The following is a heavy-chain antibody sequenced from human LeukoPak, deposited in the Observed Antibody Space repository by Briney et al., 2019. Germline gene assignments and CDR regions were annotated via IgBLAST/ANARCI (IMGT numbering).Heavy chain of an antibody. CDR2: IRSKSYGGST. CDR3: ARERDYTTDYFDL. V-gene: IGHV3-49*04. Sequence: PGGSLRLSCSTSGFTFADHAMSWVRQAPGKGLEWLGFIRSKSYGGSTEYAASVKGRFILSRDESRSIAYLQMNSLKIGDTGVYYCARERDYTTDYFDLWGQGTLVTVSS. J-gene: IGHJ4*02. CDR1: GFTFADHA. D-gene: IGHD4-11*01.